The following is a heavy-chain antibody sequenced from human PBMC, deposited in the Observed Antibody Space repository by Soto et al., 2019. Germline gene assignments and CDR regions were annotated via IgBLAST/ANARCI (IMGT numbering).Heavy chain of an antibody. CDR1: GYTFTEYD. Sequence: ASVKVSCKTSGYTFTEYDINWVRQAPGQGPEYMGWVSPENKNAGYAPQFRGRVSMTTDTTISTAYLEVTNLTYEDTAVYYREVTTGYWGQGTMVTVSS. CDR2: VSPENKNA. J-gene: IGHJ4*02. V-gene: IGHV1-8*01. CDR3: EVTTGY. D-gene: IGHD1-1*01.